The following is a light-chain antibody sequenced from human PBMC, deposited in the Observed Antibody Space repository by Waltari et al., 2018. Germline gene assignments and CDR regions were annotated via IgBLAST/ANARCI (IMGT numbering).Light chain of an antibody. CDR1: SRELAGSNY. Sequence: QSALTQPASVSGSPSKSLTIPCTGTSRELAGSNYVSWYQQHPDEAPKLMIYEVTNRPSVVSNRFSGSKSGNTASLTISGLQAEDGADYFCSSYRMSSTLDVLFGGGTKLTVL. CDR2: EVT. V-gene: IGLV2-14*01. CDR3: SSYRMSSTLDVL. J-gene: IGLJ2*01.